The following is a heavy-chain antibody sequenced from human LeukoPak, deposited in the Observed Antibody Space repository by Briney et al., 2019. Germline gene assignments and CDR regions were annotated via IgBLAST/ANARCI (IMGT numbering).Heavy chain of an antibody. V-gene: IGHV3-48*03. CDR2: ISCSGSTI. CDR1: GFTFSSYE. CDR3: AREGSSGWYGGYDAFDI. D-gene: IGHD6-19*01. Sequence: GGSLRLSCAASGFTFSSYEMNWVRQAPGKGLEGVSYISCSGSTIYYADSVKGRFTISRDNAKNSLYLQMNSLRAEDTAVYYCAREGSSGWYGGYDAFDIWGQGTMVTVSS. J-gene: IGHJ3*02.